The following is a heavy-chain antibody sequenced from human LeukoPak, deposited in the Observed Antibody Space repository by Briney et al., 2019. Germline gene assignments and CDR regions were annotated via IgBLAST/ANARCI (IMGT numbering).Heavy chain of an antibody. V-gene: IGHV3-23*01. CDR2: ISGSGGST. Sequence: GGSLRLSCAASGFTFSSYAMSWVRQAPGKGLEWVSAISGSGGSTYYADSVKGRFTISRDNAKNSLYLQMNSLRAEDTAVYYCARDTEVGPFDYWGQGTLVTVSS. D-gene: IGHD4-23*01. J-gene: IGHJ4*02. CDR1: GFTFSSYA. CDR3: ARDTEVGPFDY.